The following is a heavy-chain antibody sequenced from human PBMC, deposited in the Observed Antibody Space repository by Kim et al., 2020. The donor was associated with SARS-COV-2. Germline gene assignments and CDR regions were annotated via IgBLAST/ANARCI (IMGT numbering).Heavy chain of an antibody. CDR3: ARSIAREGFDP. CDR2: T. V-gene: IGHV4-4*07. Sequence: TNYNPSLKSRVTMSVDTSTNQFSLKLSSVTAADTAVYYCARSIAREGFDPWGQGTLVTVSS. J-gene: IGHJ5*02. D-gene: IGHD6-6*01.